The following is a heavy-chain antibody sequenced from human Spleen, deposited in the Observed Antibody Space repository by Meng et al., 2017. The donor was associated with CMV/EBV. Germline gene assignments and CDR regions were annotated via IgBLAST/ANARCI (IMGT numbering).Heavy chain of an antibody. CDR3: ARDRGTSWVEYYYYYGMDV. V-gene: IGHV3-74*01. CDR2: INSDGSST. J-gene: IGHJ6*02. D-gene: IGHD2-2*01. Sequence: GGSLRLSCAASGFTFSSYWMHWVRQAPGKGLVWVSRINSDGSSTSYADSVKGRFTISRDNAKNTLYLQMNSLRAEDTAVYYCARDRGTSWVEYYYYYGMDVWGQGTTVTVSS. CDR1: GFTFSSYW.